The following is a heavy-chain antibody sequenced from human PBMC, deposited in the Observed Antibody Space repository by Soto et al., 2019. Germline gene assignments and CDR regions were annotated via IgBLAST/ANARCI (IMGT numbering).Heavy chain of an antibody. CDR2: IYWDDDK. D-gene: IGHD2-15*01. J-gene: IGHJ6*02. CDR3: AYLTCSGGSCYWFSFSGMDV. V-gene: IGHV2-5*02. CDR1: GFSLSTSGVG. Sequence: QITLKESGPTLVKPTQTLTLTCTFTGFSLSTSGVGVAWIRQPPGKALEWLALIYWDDDKRYWPSLESRLTITKDTSKNQVVLTITNMDFVDTATYYCAYLTCSGGSCYWFSFSGMDVWGQGTTGSVSS.